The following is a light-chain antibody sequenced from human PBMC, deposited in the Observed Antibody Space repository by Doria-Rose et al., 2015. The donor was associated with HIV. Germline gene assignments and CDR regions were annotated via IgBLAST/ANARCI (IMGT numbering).Light chain of an antibody. Sequence: EIVMTQSPESLGMSLGERATPNCKSNQSLLYTSKNYLAWYQQKPGQPPKLLIYWASTRQSGVPARFSGSGSGTDFTLTISSLEAEDVAVYYCQQYYDTPSFGPGTTVDIK. CDR3: QQYYDTPS. CDR2: WAS. J-gene: IGKJ3*01. V-gene: IGKV4-1*01. CDR1: QSLLYTSKNY.